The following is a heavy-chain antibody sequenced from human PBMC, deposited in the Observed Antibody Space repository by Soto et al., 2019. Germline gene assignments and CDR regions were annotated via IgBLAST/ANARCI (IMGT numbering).Heavy chain of an antibody. J-gene: IGHJ4*02. Sequence: EVQLLESGGGLVQPGGSLRLSCAASGFTFSTYAMTWVRQAPGKGLEWVSAISGGGDNTYYADSVKGRGTISRDNSKNALYLQMNSLRVEDTELYDCEKGDRPAVGTVDFWGQGTMVAVSS. V-gene: IGHV3-23*01. CDR3: EKGDRPAVGTVDF. D-gene: IGHD6-13*01. CDR2: ISGGGDNT. CDR1: GFTFSTYA.